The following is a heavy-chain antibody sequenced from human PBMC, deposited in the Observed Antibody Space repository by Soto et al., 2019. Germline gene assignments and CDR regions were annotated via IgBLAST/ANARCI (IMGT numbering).Heavy chain of an antibody. Sequence: EVQLVESGGGLVQPGGSLRLSCAASGFSFSNYWMTWVRQAPGKGLEWVANIKPDGSAKYYLESVKGRFTISRDNATTAVFLQLDSLRAEDTAVYYCAGVLLPAGYYCYYMDVWGKGTTVTVCS. CDR1: GFSFSNYW. CDR3: AGVLLPAGYYCYYMDV. J-gene: IGHJ6*03. D-gene: IGHD3-22*01. CDR2: IKPDGSAK. V-gene: IGHV3-7*01.